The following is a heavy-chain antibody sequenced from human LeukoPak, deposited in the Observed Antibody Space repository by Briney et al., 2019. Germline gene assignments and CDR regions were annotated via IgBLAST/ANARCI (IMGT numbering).Heavy chain of an antibody. V-gene: IGHV4-59*01. CDR1: GGSISGYY. CDR2: IHYSGST. Sequence: SETLSLTCTVSGGSISGYYWNWIRQAPGKGLEWIGYIHYSGSTNHNSSLKSRVTISVDTSKNQYSLKLSSVTAADTAVYYCARDGVAGGFDYWGQGTLVTVSS. CDR3: ARDGVAGGFDY. J-gene: IGHJ4*02. D-gene: IGHD6-19*01.